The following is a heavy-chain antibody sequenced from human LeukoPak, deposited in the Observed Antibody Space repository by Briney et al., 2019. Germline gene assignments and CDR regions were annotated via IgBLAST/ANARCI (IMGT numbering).Heavy chain of an antibody. J-gene: IGHJ6*04. CDR1: GFTFSSYG. V-gene: IGHV3-30*18. Sequence: GGSLRLSCAASGFTFSSYGMHWVRQAPGKGLEWVAVISYEGSNKYYADSVKGRFTISRDNSKNTLYLQMNSLSAEDTAVYYCAKVSRYCSGGSCRPDYYYGMDVWGKGTTVTVSS. D-gene: IGHD2-15*01. CDR3: AKVSRYCSGGSCRPDYYYGMDV. CDR2: ISYEGSNK.